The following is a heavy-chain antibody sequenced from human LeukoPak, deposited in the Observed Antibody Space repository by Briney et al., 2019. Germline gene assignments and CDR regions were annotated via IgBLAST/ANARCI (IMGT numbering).Heavy chain of an antibody. J-gene: IGHJ6*02. D-gene: IGHD2-15*01. Sequence: PSETLSLTCTVSGGSISSGGYYWSWIRQPPGKGLEWIGEINHSGSTNYNPSLKSRVTISVDTSKNQFSLKLSSVTAADTAVYYCASSGVQRYCSGGSCHYYYYGMDVWGQGTTVTVSS. CDR2: INHSGST. CDR1: GGSISSGGYY. CDR3: ASSGVQRYCSGGSCHYYYYGMDV. V-gene: IGHV4-39*07.